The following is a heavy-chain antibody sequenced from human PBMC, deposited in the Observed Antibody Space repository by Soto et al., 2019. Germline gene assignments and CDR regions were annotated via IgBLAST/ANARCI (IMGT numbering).Heavy chain of an antibody. Sequence: QVQLVQSGAEVKKPGSSVKVSCKASGGTFSGYAISWLRQAPGQGLEWMGGIIPIFGTTNYAQKFQGRVTITADESTSTGYMELSSLRSEDTAVYYCARSLSYDFWSVWFDPWGQGTLVTVSS. CDR1: GGTFSGYA. J-gene: IGHJ5*02. D-gene: IGHD3-3*01. V-gene: IGHV1-69*01. CDR3: ARSLSYDFWSVWFDP. CDR2: IIPIFGTT.